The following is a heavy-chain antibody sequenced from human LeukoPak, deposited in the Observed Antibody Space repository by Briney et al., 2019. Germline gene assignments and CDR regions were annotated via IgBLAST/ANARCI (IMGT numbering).Heavy chain of an antibody. CDR1: GGTFSSYA. V-gene: IGHV1-69*13. CDR2: IIPIFGTA. D-gene: IGHD4-11*01. J-gene: IGHJ4*02. Sequence: SVKVSCKASGGTFSSYAISWVRQAPGQGLEWMGGIIPIFGTANYAQKFQGRVTITAGESTSTAYMELSSLRSEDTAVYYCARAESNYGSVSFDYWGQGTLVTASS. CDR3: ARAESNYGSVSFDY.